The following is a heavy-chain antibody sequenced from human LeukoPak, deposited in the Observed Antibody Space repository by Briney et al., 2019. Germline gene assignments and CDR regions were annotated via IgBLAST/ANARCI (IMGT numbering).Heavy chain of an antibody. Sequence: SETLSLTCTVSGGSISSGGYYWSWIRQPPGKGLEWIGYIYHSGNTYYNPSLKSRVTISVDRSNNQFSLKLSSVTAADTAVYYCARGRLVGLAVTGNKVNWFDPWGQGTLVTVSS. V-gene: IGHV4-30-2*01. J-gene: IGHJ5*02. D-gene: IGHD2-15*01. CDR1: GGSISSGGYY. CDR3: ARGRLVGLAVTGNKVNWFDP. CDR2: IYHSGNT.